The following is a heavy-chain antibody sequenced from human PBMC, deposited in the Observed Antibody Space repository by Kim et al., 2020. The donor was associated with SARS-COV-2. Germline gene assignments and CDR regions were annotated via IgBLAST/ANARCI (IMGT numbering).Heavy chain of an antibody. V-gene: IGHV4-61*02. Sequence: SETLSLTCTVSGGSISSGSYYWSWIRQPAGKGLEWIGRIYTSGSTNYNPSLKSRVTISVDTSKNQFSLKLSSVTAADTAVYYCARDPVPASLLTQIYGMDVWGQGTTVTVSS. D-gene: IGHD2-2*01. CDR1: GGSISSGSYY. CDR2: IYTSGST. CDR3: ARDPVPASLLTQIYGMDV. J-gene: IGHJ6*02.